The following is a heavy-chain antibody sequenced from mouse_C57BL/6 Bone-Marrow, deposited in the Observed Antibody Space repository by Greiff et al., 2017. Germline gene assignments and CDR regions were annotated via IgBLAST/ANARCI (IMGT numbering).Heavy chain of an antibody. J-gene: IGHJ3*01. D-gene: IGHD2-3*01. CDR3: ARRGYYLLAWFAY. CDR1: GFTFSSYG. CDR2: ISSGGSYT. Sequence: VQLKESGGDLVKPGGSLKLSCAASGFTFSSYGMSWVRQTPDKRLEWVATISSGGSYTYYPDSVKGRFTISRDNAKNTLYLQMSSLKSEDTAMYYCARRGYYLLAWFAYWGQGTLVTVSA. V-gene: IGHV5-6*01.